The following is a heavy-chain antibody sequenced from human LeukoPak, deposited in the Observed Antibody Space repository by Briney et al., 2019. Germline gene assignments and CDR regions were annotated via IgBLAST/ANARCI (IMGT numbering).Heavy chain of an antibody. CDR2: ISGSGGST. CDR3: AKSGRYGYLYYFDY. Sequence: GGSLRLSCAASGFTFSSYAMSWVRQAPGKGLEWVSAISGSGGSTYYADSVKGRFTISRDNSKNTLYLQMNSLRDEDTAVYDCAKSGRYGYLYYFDYWGQGTLVTVSS. D-gene: IGHD5-18*01. V-gene: IGHV3-23*01. CDR1: GFTFSSYA. J-gene: IGHJ4*02.